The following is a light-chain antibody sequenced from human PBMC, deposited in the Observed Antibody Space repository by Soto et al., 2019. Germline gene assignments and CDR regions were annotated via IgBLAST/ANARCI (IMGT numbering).Light chain of an antibody. CDR1: QGISNY. Sequence: DIQMTQSPSSLSASVGDRVTITCRARQGISNYLAWYQQKPGKVPKLLIYAASTLQSGVPSRFSGSGSGTDFTLTISSLQPEDVATYYCQKYNSARLFTFGPGTKVDSK. CDR3: QKYNSARLFT. V-gene: IGKV1-27*01. CDR2: AAS. J-gene: IGKJ3*01.